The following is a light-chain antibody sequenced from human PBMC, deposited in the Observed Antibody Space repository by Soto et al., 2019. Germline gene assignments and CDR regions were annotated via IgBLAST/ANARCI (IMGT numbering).Light chain of an antibody. CDR1: QSVSSSY. Sequence: EIVLTQSPGTLSLSPGERATLSCRASQSVSSSYLAWYQQKPGQAPRLLLYGATSRATGIPDRFSGSGSVTDFPLTISRLEPEDFAVYYCQQYGSSPTFGQGTKVEIK. CDR2: GAT. J-gene: IGKJ1*01. CDR3: QQYGSSPT. V-gene: IGKV3-20*01.